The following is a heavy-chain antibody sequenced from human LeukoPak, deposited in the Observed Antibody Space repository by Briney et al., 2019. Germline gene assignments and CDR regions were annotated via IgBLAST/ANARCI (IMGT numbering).Heavy chain of an antibody. CDR2: IYHSGST. D-gene: IGHD2-21*02. CDR1: GGSISSSNW. Sequence: PSGTLSLTCAVSGGSISSSNWWSWVRQPPGKGLEWIGEIYHSGSTNYNPSLKSRVTISVDTSKNQFSLKLSSVTAADTAVYYCARDRGTAAPGGDFDYWGQGTLVTVSS. V-gene: IGHV4-4*02. J-gene: IGHJ4*02. CDR3: ARDRGTAAPGGDFDY.